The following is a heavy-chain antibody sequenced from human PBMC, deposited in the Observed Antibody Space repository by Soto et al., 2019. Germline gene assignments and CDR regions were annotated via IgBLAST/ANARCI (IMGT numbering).Heavy chain of an antibody. J-gene: IGHJ3*01. CDR2: INSDGSST. CDR1: GFTFSSYW. V-gene: IGHV3-74*01. Sequence: GGSLRLSCAASGFTFSSYWMHWVRQAPGKGLVWVSRINSDGSSTSYADSVKGRFTIARDNAKNTLYLQMNRLRAEDTAVYYCARAGYNWNDDAFYFWGQGTMVTVSS. D-gene: IGHD1-20*01. CDR3: ARAGYNWNDDAFYF.